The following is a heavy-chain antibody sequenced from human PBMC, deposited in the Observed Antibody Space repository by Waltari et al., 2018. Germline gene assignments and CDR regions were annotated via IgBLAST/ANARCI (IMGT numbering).Heavy chain of an antibody. Sequence: EVQLVESGGGLVQPGGSLRLSCAASGFTFSSYGMNWVRQAPGKGLQWIAYITSSSSVVDYADSMRGRFTISRDNAESSLYLQVSSLRADDTAIYYCTRDATGTYDYWGQGTLVTVSS. CDR1: GFTFSSYG. D-gene: IGHD1-26*01. CDR3: TRDATGTYDY. J-gene: IGHJ4*02. CDR2: ITSSSSVV. V-gene: IGHV3-48*04.